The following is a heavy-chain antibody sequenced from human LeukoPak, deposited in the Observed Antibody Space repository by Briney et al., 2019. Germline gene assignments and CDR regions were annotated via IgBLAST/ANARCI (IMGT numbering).Heavy chain of an antibody. D-gene: IGHD4-11*01. J-gene: IGHJ4*02. Sequence: PGRSLRLSCAASGFTVSSNYMSWVRQAPGKGLEWVSVIYSGGSTYYADSVKGRFTISRDNSKNTLYLQMNSLRAEDTAVYYCARDSSNYYFDYWGQGTLVTVSS. CDR1: GFTVSSNY. V-gene: IGHV3-66*01. CDR2: IYSGGST. CDR3: ARDSSNYYFDY.